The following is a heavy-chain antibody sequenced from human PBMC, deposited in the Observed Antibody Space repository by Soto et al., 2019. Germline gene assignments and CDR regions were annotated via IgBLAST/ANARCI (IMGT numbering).Heavy chain of an antibody. CDR1: GGSFSGYY. CDR2: INHSGST. D-gene: IGHD3-10*01. J-gene: IGHJ4*02. V-gene: IGHV4-34*01. CDR3: ARGRFNSVLLWFGELFDY. Sequence: SETLSLTCAVYGGSFSGYYWSWIRQPPGKGLEWIGEINHSGSTNYNPSLKSRVTISVDTSKNQFSLKLSSVTAADTAVYYCARGRFNSVLLWFGELFDYWGQGTLVTVSS.